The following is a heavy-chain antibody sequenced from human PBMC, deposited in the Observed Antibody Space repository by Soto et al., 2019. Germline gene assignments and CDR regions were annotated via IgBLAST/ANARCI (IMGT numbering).Heavy chain of an antibody. Sequence: GGSLRLASFASGFRFFPYAVPWVRPATGKGLQWVALISYEGSNTYYADSVKGRFTVSRDNSKSTLYLQMNSLRPEDTGVYYCARVTPGNNLYYFSGMDGWGQGTSVTVSS. V-gene: IGHV3-30-3*01. CDR1: GFRFFPYA. J-gene: IGHJ6*02. D-gene: IGHD1-1*01. CDR3: ARVTPGNNLYYFSGMDG. CDR2: ISYEGSNT.